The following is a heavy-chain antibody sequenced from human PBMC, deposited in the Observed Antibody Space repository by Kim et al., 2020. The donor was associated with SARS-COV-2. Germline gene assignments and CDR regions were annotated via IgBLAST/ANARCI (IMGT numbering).Heavy chain of an antibody. J-gene: IGHJ4*02. CDR1: GFTFSSYG. V-gene: IGHV3-23*01. CDR2: ISHTGDIT. Sequence: GSLRLSCAGSGFTFSSYGMSWVRQAPGKGLEWVSAISHTGDITDYADPMKGRFTISRDNSKNTLYLQMNSLRADDTALYYCAIRGSNYGAYNYWGQGTLVTVSS. CDR3: AIRGSNYGAYNY. D-gene: IGHD4-17*01.